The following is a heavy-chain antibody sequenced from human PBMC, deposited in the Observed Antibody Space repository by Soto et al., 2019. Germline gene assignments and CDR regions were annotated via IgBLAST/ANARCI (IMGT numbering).Heavy chain of an antibody. J-gene: IGHJ3*01. V-gene: IGHV3-23*01. D-gene: IGHD4-17*01. Sequence: EVQLLESGGGIVQPGGTLRLSCAASGFTFGRFAMSWVRQAPGKGQEWVSGVSARGDTTYYADAVRGRFSISRDNSKNTLSLQMNSLRVEDTAVYYCGKDPNGDYVGGSDFWGQGTMVTVSS. CDR2: VSARGDTT. CDR1: GFTFGRFA. CDR3: GKDPNGDYVGGSDF.